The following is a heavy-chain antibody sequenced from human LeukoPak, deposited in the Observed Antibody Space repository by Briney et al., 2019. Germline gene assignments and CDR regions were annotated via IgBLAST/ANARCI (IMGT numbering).Heavy chain of an antibody. CDR2: ISASGGST. CDR1: GFTFSSYA. J-gene: IGHJ4*02. Sequence: GGSLRLSCAASGFTFSSYARTWVRQAPGKGLQWVSTISASGGSTYYADSVKGRFTISRDNSKNTLYLQMNSLKTEDTAVYYCAKDRLVVAPAAMTSNFDYWGQGTLVTVSS. V-gene: IGHV3-23*01. CDR3: AKDRLVVAPAAMTSNFDY. D-gene: IGHD2-2*01.